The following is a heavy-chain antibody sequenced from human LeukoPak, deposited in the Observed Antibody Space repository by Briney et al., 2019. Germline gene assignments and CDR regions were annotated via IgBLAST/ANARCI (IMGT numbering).Heavy chain of an antibody. CDR2: IYTSGST. Sequence: PSETLSLTCTVSGGSISSYYWSWIRQPAGKGLEWIGRIYTSGSTNYNPSLKSRVTMSVDTSKNQFTLKLSSVTAADTAVYYCARDYYYGSGSYYESDYWGQGTLVTVSS. CDR3: ARDYYYGSGSYYESDY. V-gene: IGHV4-4*07. D-gene: IGHD3-10*01. J-gene: IGHJ4*02. CDR1: GGSISSYY.